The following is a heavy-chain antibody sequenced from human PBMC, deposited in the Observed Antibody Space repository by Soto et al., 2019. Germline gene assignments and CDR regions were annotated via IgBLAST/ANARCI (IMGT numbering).Heavy chain of an antibody. CDR2: IWYDGSNK. CDR3: ARDNRPRGWFDP. CDR1: GFTFSSYG. Sequence: GGSLRLSCAASGFTFSSYGMHWVRQAPGKGLEWVAVIWYDGSNKYYADSVKGRFTISRDNSKNTLYLQMNSLRAEDTAVYYCARDNRPRGWFDPWGQGTLVTVSS. J-gene: IGHJ5*02. D-gene: IGHD6-6*01. V-gene: IGHV3-33*01.